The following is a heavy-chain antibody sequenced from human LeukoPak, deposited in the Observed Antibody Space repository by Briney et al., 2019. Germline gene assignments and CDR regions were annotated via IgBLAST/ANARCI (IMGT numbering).Heavy chain of an antibody. V-gene: IGHV3-23*01. CDR2: ISGGGGST. CDR1: GFTFSSYA. D-gene: IGHD6-13*01. CDR3: AKFSSSWNYYYGMDV. J-gene: IGHJ6*02. Sequence: GGSLRLSCAASGFTFSSYAMSWVRQAPGKGLEWVSAISGGGGSTYYADSVKGRFTISRDNSKNTLYLQMNSLRAEDTAVYYCAKFSSSWNYYYGMDVWGQGTTVTVSS.